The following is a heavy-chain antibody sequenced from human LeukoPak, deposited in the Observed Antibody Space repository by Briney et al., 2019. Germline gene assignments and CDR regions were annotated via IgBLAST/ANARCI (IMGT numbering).Heavy chain of an antibody. CDR1: GGSFSGYY. CDR3: ARVPMYDILTGYYYYYYGMDV. Sequence: SETLSLTCAVYGGSFSGYYWSWIRQPPVKGLEWIGEINHSGSTNYNPSLKSRVTISVDTSKNQFSLKLSSVTAADTAVYYCARVPMYDILTGYYYYYYGMDVWGQGTTVTVSS. D-gene: IGHD3-9*01. V-gene: IGHV4-34*01. J-gene: IGHJ6*02. CDR2: INHSGST.